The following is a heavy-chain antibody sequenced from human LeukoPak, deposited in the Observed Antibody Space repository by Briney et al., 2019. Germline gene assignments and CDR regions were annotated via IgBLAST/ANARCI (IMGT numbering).Heavy chain of an antibody. D-gene: IGHD1-26*01. CDR3: ARGRIVGATYFDY. Sequence: KPSETLPLTCAVYGGSFSGYYWSWIRQPPGKGLEWIGEINHSGSTNYNPSLKSRVTISVDTSKNQFSLKLSSVTAADTAVYYCARGRIVGATYFDYWGQGTLVTVSS. J-gene: IGHJ4*02. CDR2: INHSGST. CDR1: GGSFSGYY. V-gene: IGHV4-34*01.